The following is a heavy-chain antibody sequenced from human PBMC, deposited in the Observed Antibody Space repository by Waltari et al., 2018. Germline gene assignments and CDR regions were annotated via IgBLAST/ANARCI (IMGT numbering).Heavy chain of an antibody. D-gene: IGHD3-3*01. CDR3: ARGPAYYDFWSGYLDY. CDR2: IYYSGST. CDR1: GGSISSYY. Sequence: QVQLQESGPGLVKPSEPLSLTCTVSGGSISSYYWSWIRQPPGKGLEWIGYIYYSGSTNYNPSLKSRVTISVDTSKNQFSLKLSSVTAADTAVYYCARGPAYYDFWSGYLDYWGQGTLVTVSS. V-gene: IGHV4-59*01. J-gene: IGHJ4*02.